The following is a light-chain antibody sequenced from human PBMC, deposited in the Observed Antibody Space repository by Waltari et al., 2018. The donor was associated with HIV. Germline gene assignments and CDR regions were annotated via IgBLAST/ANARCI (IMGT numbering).Light chain of an antibody. CDR2: EVI. J-gene: IGLJ3*02. V-gene: IGLV2-11*01. CDR3: CSYAGTHTYVL. CDR1: SSDVGGYDS. Sequence: QSALTQPRSVSGSPGQSVTISCTGTSSDVGGYDSVSWYLQHPGKVPKLIIYEVIKRHSGVPDRVSVSKAGNTASQPISGLQTEDEADYFCCSYAGTHTYVLFGGGTKLTVL.